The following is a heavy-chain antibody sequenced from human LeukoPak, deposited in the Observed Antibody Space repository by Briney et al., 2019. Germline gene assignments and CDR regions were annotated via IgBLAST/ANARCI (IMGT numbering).Heavy chain of an antibody. J-gene: IGHJ1*01. D-gene: IGHD3-9*01. V-gene: IGHV3-11*01. Sequence: GGSLRLSCAASGFSIGDYYMSWVRQAPGKGLEWISYISSGAGGTMKYADSVKGRFTISRDNAQNSLFLQMNSLRAEDTAVYFCARARAAYFALFQHWGQGSLVIVSS. CDR3: ARARAAYFALFQH. CDR1: GFSIGDYY. CDR2: ISSGAGGTM.